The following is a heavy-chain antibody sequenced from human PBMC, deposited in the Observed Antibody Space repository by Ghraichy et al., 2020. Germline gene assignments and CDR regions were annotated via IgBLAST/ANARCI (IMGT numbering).Heavy chain of an antibody. J-gene: IGHJ4*02. CDR2: ISSSARIK. CDR3: ARDMDGSGYYYDY. Sequence: GGSLRLSCAASGFTFSDYNMTWIRQAPGKGLEWISYISSSARIKYSADSVKCRFTISRDNAKNSLDLQMNSLRAEDTALYYCARDMDGSGYYYDYWGQGTLVTVSS. D-gene: IGHD3-22*01. V-gene: IGHV3-11*01. CDR1: GFTFSDYN.